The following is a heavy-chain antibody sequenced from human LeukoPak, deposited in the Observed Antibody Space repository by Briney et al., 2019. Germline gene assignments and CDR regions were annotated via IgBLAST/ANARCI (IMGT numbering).Heavy chain of an antibody. J-gene: IGHJ4*02. CDR2: IASGFQT. D-gene: IGHD4-11*01. V-gene: IGHV3-13*01. CDR1: GFTLGSHD. CDR3: VREAPGHHYTYFDY. Sequence: GGSLRLSCSASGFTLGSHDMHWVRQTTGEGLEWVAAIASGFQTFYAGSVKGRFTVSREDAKNSLYLQMNSLRAGDTAVYYCVREAPGHHYTYFDYWGQGTLVTVFS.